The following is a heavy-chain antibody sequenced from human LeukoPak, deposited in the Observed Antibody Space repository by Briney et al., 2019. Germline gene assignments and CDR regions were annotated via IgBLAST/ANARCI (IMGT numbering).Heavy chain of an antibody. D-gene: IGHD1-1*01. CDR2: ILPLLSTK. J-gene: IGHJ6*04. Sequence: SVKVSCKLSGGTFTRDAISWVRQAPGEGLEWMGRILPLLSTKNYARKFQGRVTLTADKSTGTAYMELSSLRSEDTAIYYCARGLDWNDLHLDVWGKGTTVIVSS. CDR3: ARGLDWNDLHLDV. CDR1: GGTFTRDA. V-gene: IGHV1-69*04.